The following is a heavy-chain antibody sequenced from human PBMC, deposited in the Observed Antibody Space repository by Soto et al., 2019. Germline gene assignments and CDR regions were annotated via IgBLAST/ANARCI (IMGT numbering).Heavy chain of an antibody. D-gene: IGHD5-12*01. CDR1: GDSFNDYY. Sequence: QVQLVQSGAEVRKPGASVTVSCRSSGDSFNDYYIHWVRQAPGQGFEWMGWINPNGGVTKYAQKFQGWVSMTRDTSIRTVYMQLSRLRSDDTAVYYCARESGGATATLDYYCFYMEVWGTGTTVKVSS. V-gene: IGHV1-2*04. CDR2: INPNGGVT. J-gene: IGHJ6*03. CDR3: ARESGGATATLDYYCFYMEV.